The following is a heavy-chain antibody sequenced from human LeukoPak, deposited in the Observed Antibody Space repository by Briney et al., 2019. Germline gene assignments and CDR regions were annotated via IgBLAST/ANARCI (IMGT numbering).Heavy chain of an antibody. CDR1: GDSINTDY. J-gene: IGHJ2*01. V-gene: IGHV4-59*12. CDR3: ARKADTYYYGSGRGWYFDL. CDR2: IYYSGSST. Sequence: SETLSLNCSVSGDSINTDYWSWVRQPPGKGLEWIGYIYYSGSSTNYNPSLKSRVTISVDKSKNQFSLKLSSVTAADTAVYYCARKADTYYYGSGRGWYFDLWGRGTLVTVSS. D-gene: IGHD3-10*01.